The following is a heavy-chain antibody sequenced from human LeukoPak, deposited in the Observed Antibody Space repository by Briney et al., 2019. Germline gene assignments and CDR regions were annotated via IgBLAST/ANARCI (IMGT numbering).Heavy chain of an antibody. J-gene: IGHJ5*02. CDR3: ARGVGDILTGYPEGFDP. Sequence: PSETLSLTCTVSGGSISSGGYYWSWIRQHPGKGLERIGYVYYSGSTYYNPSLKSRVTISVDTSKNQFSLKLSSVTAADTAVYYCARGVGDILTGYPEGFDPWGQGTLVTVSS. D-gene: IGHD3-9*01. CDR1: GGSISSGGYY. V-gene: IGHV4-31*03. CDR2: VYYSGST.